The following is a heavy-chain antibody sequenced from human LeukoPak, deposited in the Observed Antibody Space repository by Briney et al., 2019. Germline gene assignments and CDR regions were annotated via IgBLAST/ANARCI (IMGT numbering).Heavy chain of an antibody. V-gene: IGHV5-51*01. CDR3: ARLECSSTTCPFAY. Sequence: GESLKTSCKGSGYSFSKYWIGWVRQMPGKGLEWMGIMYPGDSDTRYSPSFQGQVTISADKSTGTAYLQWTSLKASDTAIYYCARLECSSTTCPFAYWGQGTLVTVSS. CDR2: MYPGDSDT. J-gene: IGHJ4*02. CDR1: GYSFSKYW. D-gene: IGHD2-2*01.